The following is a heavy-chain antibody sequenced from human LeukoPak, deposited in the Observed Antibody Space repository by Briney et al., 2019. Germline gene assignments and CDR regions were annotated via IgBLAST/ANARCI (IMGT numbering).Heavy chain of an antibody. CDR2: IIPIFGTV. D-gene: IGHD5-24*01. V-gene: IGHV1-69*05. CDR1: GGTFISYA. J-gene: IGHJ4*02. Sequence: SVKVSCKASGGTFISYAISWVRQAPGQGLEWMGRIIPIFGTVNYAQKFQGRVTITTDESTSTAYMELSSLRSEDTAVYYCARDRTSEMATMVALDYWGQGTLVTVSS. CDR3: ARDRTSEMATMVALDY.